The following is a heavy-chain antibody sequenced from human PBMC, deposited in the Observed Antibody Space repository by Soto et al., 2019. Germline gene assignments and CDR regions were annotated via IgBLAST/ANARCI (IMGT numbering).Heavy chain of an antibody. J-gene: IGHJ5*02. Sequence: QLQLQESGPGLLKPSETLSLTCTVSGGSISSSSYFWGWIRQPPGKGLEWIGSIYYSGSTYYNPSLKSRVTVSVDTSKNQFSLKLSSVNAADTAVYYCARHPSDFWFDPWGQGTLVTVSS. V-gene: IGHV4-39*01. D-gene: IGHD2-21*02. CDR3: ARHPSDFWFDP. CDR2: IYYSGST. CDR1: GGSISSSSYF.